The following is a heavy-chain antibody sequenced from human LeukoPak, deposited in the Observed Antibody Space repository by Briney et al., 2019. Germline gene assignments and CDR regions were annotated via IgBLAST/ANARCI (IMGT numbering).Heavy chain of an antibody. Sequence: GGSLRLSCAASGFILSNHWMTWVRQVPGRGPEWVANVNRDGSETYYLDSVKGRFTISKDNAKNSLYLQMNSLRAEDTALYHCARNNGMDVWGQGTTVIVSS. V-gene: IGHV3-7*03. CDR3: ARNNGMDV. CDR2: VNRDGSET. J-gene: IGHJ6*02. CDR1: GFILSNHW.